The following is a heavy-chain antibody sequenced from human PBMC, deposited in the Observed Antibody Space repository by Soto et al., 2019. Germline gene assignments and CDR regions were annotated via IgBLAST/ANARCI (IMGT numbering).Heavy chain of an antibody. CDR1: GGSISSYY. D-gene: IGHD5-12*01. CDR3: ARVSGYYYFDY. Sequence: PSETLSLTCTVPGGSISSYYWSWIRQPPGKGLEWIGYIYYSGSTNYNPSLKSRVTISVDTSKNQFSLKLSSVTAADTAVYYCARVSGYYYFDYWGQGTLVTVSS. J-gene: IGHJ4*02. V-gene: IGHV4-59*01. CDR2: IYYSGST.